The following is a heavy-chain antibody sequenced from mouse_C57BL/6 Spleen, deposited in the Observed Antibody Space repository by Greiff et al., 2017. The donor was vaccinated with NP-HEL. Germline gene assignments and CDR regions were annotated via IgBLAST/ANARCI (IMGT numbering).Heavy chain of an antibody. J-gene: IGHJ3*01. CDR2: IRSKSNNYAT. V-gene: IGHV10-1*01. Sequence: DVMLVESGGGLVQPKGSLKLSCAASGFSFNTYAMNWVRQAPGKGLEWVARIRSKSNNYATYYADSVKDRFTISRDDSESMLYLQMNNLKTEDTAMYYCVRTDYYDYDVEVWFAYWGQGTLVTVSA. D-gene: IGHD2-4*01. CDR1: GFSFNTYA. CDR3: VRTDYYDYDVEVWFAY.